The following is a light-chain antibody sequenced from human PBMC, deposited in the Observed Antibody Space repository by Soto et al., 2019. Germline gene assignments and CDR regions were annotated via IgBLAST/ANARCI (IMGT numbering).Light chain of an antibody. J-gene: IGKJ5*01. CDR2: GAS. V-gene: IGKV3-15*01. CDR1: RSVSNN. Sequence: EIVMTQSPATLSVSPGERVTLSCRASRSVSNNLAWHQQRPGQAPRLLFYGASTRATGIPARFSGSWSGTEFTLTISSLQSEDSAVYYCQQYNNWPLTFGQGTRLQI. CDR3: QQYNNWPLT.